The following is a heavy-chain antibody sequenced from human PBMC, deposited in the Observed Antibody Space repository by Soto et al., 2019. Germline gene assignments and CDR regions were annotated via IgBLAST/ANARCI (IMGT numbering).Heavy chain of an antibody. CDR2: INPNSGGT. V-gene: IGHV1-2*02. CDR1: GYTFTGYY. CDR3: ARMVVGATTVNWFDP. J-gene: IGHJ5*02. Sequence: ASVKVSCKASGYTFTGYYMHWVRQAPGQGLEWMGWINPNSGGTNYAQKFQGRVTMTRDTSISTAYMELSRLRSDDTAVYYCARMVVGATTVNWFDPWGQGTLVTVSS. D-gene: IGHD1-26*01.